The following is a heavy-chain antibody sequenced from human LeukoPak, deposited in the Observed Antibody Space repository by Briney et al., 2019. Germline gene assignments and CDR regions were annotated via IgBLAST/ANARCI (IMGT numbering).Heavy chain of an antibody. J-gene: IGHJ4*02. CDR1: GFTFSSYA. CDR3: ARLEYYYGSGSYLPPDC. CDR2: ISYDGSNK. V-gene: IGHV3-30-3*01. Sequence: PGRSLRLSCAASGFTFSSYAMHWVRQALGKGLEWVAVISYDGSNKYYADSVKGRFTISRDNSKNTLYLQMNSLRAEDTAVYYCARLEYYYGSGSYLPPDCWGQGTLVTVSS. D-gene: IGHD3-10*01.